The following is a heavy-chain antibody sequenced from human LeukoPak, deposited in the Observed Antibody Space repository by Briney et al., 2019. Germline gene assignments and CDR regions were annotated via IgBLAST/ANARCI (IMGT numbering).Heavy chain of an antibody. D-gene: IGHD3-10*01. J-gene: IGHJ4*02. V-gene: IGHV3-30*18. CDR2: ISYDGSNK. CDR3: AKDSMVRGENYFDY. CDR1: GFTFTSYG. Sequence: GGSLRLSCAASGFTFTSYGMHWVRQAPGKGLEWVAVISYDGSNKYYADSVKGRFTISRDNSKNTLYLQMNSLRAEDTAVYYCAKDSMVRGENYFDYGVQGTLVTVSS.